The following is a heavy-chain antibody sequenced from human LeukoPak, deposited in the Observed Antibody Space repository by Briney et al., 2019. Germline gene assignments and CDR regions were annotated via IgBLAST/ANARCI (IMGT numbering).Heavy chain of an antibody. CDR3: AKDSIAVAALDI. J-gene: IGHJ3*02. CDR1: GFTFDDYA. V-gene: IGHV3-9*01. Sequence: GGSLRLSCAASGFTFDDYAMHWVRQAPGKGLEWVSGISWNSGSIGYADSVKGRFTISRDNAKNSLYLQMNSLRAEDTALYYCAKDSIAVAALDIWGQGTMVTVSS. CDR2: ISWNSGSI. D-gene: IGHD6-19*01.